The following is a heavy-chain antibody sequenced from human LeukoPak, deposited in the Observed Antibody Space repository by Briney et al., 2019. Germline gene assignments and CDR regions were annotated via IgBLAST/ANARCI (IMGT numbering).Heavy chain of an antibody. CDR1: GGSISSSSYY. D-gene: IGHD4-11*01. CDR3: ARTVTWGTYYYYMDV. Sequence: SETLSLTCTVSGGSISSSSYYWGWIRQPPGKGLEWIGSIYYSGSTYYNPSLKSRVTISVDTSKNQFSLKLSSVTAADTAVYYCARTVTWGTYYYYMDVWGKGTTVTVSS. V-gene: IGHV4-39*01. CDR2: IYYSGST. J-gene: IGHJ6*03.